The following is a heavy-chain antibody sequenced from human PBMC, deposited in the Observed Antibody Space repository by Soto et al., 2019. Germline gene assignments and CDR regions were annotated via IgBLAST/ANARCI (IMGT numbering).Heavy chain of an antibody. CDR2: INSDGSST. Sequence: GGSLRLSCAASGFTFSSYWMHWVRQAPGKGLVWVSRINSDGSSTSYADSVKGRFTISRDNAKNTLYLQMNSLRAEDTAVYYCASPGNYDFWGGYYPESDYYYYYGMDVWGQGTTVTVSS. CDR1: GFTFSSYW. CDR3: ASPGNYDFWGGYYPESDYYYYYGMDV. D-gene: IGHD3-3*01. V-gene: IGHV3-74*01. J-gene: IGHJ6*02.